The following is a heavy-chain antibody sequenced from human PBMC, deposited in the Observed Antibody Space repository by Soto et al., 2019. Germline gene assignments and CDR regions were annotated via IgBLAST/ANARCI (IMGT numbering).Heavy chain of an antibody. CDR2: IIPILGIA. V-gene: IGHV1-69*02. J-gene: IGHJ3*02. CDR1: GGTFSSYT. Sequence: QVQLVQSGAEVKKPGSSVKVSCKASGGTFSSYTISWVRQAPGQGLEWMGRIIPILGIANYAQKFQGRVTITADKSTSTAYMELSSLRSEDTAVYYCARGPPDYGDYIFNGFGAFDIWGQGTMVTVSS. CDR3: ARGPPDYGDYIFNGFGAFDI. D-gene: IGHD4-17*01.